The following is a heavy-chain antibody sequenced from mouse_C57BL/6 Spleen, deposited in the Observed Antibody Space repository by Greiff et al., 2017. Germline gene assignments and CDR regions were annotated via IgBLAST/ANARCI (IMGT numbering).Heavy chain of an antibody. V-gene: IGHV1-18*01. J-gene: IGHJ4*01. CDR2: INPNNGGT. CDR1: GYTFTDYN. D-gene: IGHD1-1*01. Sequence: VQLQQSGPELVKPGASVKIPCKASGYTFTDYNMDWVKQSHGKSLEWIGDINPNNGGTIYNQKFKGKATLTVDKSSSTAYMELRSLTSEDTAVYYCARSYEGVYYAMDYWGQGTSVTVSS. CDR3: ARSYEGVYYAMDY.